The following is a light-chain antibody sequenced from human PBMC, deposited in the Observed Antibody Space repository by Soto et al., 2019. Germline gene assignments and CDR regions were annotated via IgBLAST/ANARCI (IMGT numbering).Light chain of an antibody. CDR2: EVT. Sequence: QSALTQPPSASGSPGQSVTISCTGTSSDVGAYNYVSCYQQHAGKAPKLVIYEVTKRPSGVPDRFSGSKSANTASLTVSGRQAEYEADYYCSSFASSNTWVFGGGTKLTFL. CDR1: SSDVGAYNY. J-gene: IGLJ3*02. CDR3: SSFASSNTWV. V-gene: IGLV2-8*01.